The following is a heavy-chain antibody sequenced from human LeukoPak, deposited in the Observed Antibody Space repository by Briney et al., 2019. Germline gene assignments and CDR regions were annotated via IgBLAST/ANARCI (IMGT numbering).Heavy chain of an antibody. Sequence: PGGSLRLSCAASGFTFSSYAMSWVRQAPGKGLEWVANIKQDGSEKYYVDSVKGRFTISRDNAKNSLYLQMNSLRAEDTAVYYCARSNYDFWSGYQYYFDYWGQGTLVTVSS. J-gene: IGHJ4*02. CDR3: ARSNYDFWSGYQYYFDY. D-gene: IGHD3-3*01. CDR1: GFTFSSYA. CDR2: IKQDGSEK. V-gene: IGHV3-7*01.